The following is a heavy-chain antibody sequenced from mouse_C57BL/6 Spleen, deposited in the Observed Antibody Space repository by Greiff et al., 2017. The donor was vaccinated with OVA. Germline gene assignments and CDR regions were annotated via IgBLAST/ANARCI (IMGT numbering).Heavy chain of an antibody. CDR2: INYDGSST. D-gene: IGHD2-5*01. J-gene: IGHJ2*01. CDR1: GFTFSDYY. V-gene: IGHV5-16*01. Sequence: EVKLVESEGGLVQPGSSMKLSCTASGFTFSDYYMAWVRQVPEKGLEWVANINYDGSSTYYLDSLKSRFIISRDNAKNILYLQMSSLKSEDTATYYCARDYYSNRGYFDYWGQGTTLTVSS. CDR3: ARDYYSNRGYFDY.